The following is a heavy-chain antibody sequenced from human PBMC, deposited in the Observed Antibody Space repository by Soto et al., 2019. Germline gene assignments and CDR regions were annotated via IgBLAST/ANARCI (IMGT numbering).Heavy chain of an antibody. J-gene: IGHJ6*03. CDR1: GYTFTSYG. D-gene: IGHD2-2*01. Sequence: GASVKVSCKASGYTFTSYGISWVRQAPGQGLEWMGWISAYNGNTNYAQKLQGRVTMTTDTSTSTAYMELSSLRSDDTAVYYCASNLVSAAISCCPHDYYYMDVWGKGTTVTVSS. V-gene: IGHV1-18*01. CDR2: ISAYNGNT. CDR3: ASNLVSAAISCCPHDYYYMDV.